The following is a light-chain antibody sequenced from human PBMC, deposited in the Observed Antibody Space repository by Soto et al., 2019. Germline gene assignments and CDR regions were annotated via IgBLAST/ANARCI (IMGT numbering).Light chain of an antibody. V-gene: IGKV1-8*01. Sequence: IQMTQSPSFVSASVGDRVTIACQASQGISTYLVWYQQKPGKAPKLLIHASYNLQSGVPSRFSGSGSGTDFTLTISCLQSEDFATYYCQQYYSYPRTFGQGTKVDIK. J-gene: IGKJ1*01. CDR1: QGISTY. CDR3: QQYYSYPRT. CDR2: ASY.